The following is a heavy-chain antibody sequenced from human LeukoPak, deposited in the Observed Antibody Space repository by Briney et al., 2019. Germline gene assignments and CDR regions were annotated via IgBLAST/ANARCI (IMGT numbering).Heavy chain of an antibody. D-gene: IGHD3-22*01. Sequence: SVKVSCKASGGTFSSYAISWVRQAPGQGLEWMGGIIPILGTANYAQKFQGRVTITPDESTSTAYMELSSLRPEDTAVYYCAREALITMIADAQAFDIWGQGTMVTVSS. V-gene: IGHV1-69*13. CDR1: GGTFSSYA. CDR2: IIPILGTA. CDR3: AREALITMIADAQAFDI. J-gene: IGHJ3*02.